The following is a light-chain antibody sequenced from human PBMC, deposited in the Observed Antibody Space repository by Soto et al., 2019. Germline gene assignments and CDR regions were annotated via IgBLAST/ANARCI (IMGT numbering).Light chain of an antibody. CDR2: DVT. CDR3: SSYTFSTLV. Sequence: QSVLTQPASVSGSPGQSITISCTGTSSDVDTYIYISWYQQHPGKAPKLIIYDVTNRPPGVSNRFSGSKSGNTASLTISGLQTGDEADYYCSSYTFSTLVFATGTKLTVL. J-gene: IGLJ1*01. CDR1: SSDVDTYIY. V-gene: IGLV2-14*03.